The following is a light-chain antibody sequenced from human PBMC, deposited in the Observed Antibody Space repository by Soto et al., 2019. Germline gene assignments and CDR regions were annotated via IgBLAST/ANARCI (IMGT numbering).Light chain of an antibody. CDR1: SSDVGGYNY. Sequence: QSALTQPRSVSGSPGQSVTISCTGTSSDVGGYNYVSWYQQHPGKXXXLMIYDVSKRPSGVPDRFSGSKSGNTASLTISGLQAEDEADYYCCSYAGSYTYVFGTGTKVTVL. CDR2: DVS. CDR3: CSYAGSYTYV. J-gene: IGLJ1*01. V-gene: IGLV2-11*01.